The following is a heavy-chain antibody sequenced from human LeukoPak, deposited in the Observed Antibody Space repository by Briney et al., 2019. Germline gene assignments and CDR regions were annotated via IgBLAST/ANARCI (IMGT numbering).Heavy chain of an antibody. D-gene: IGHD3-22*01. J-gene: IGHJ4*02. Sequence: ASVKVSCKASGYTFTSYGISWVRQAPGQGLEWMGWISAYNGNTNYAQKLQGRVTMTTDTSTSTAYRELRSLRSEDTAVYYCARDRGQGMITLLDYWGQGSLVTVSS. CDR2: ISAYNGNT. CDR3: ARDRGQGMITLLDY. CDR1: GYTFTSYG. V-gene: IGHV1-18*01.